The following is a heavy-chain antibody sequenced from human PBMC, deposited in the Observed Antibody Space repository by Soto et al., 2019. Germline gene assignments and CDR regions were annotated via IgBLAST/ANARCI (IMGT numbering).Heavy chain of an antibody. V-gene: IGHV3-23*01. CDR3: AKDLGDIVVVPAAMPFDP. Sequence: GESLKISCAASGFTFSSYAMSWVRQAPGKGLEWVSAISGSGGSTYYADSVKGRFTISRDNSKNTPYLQMNSLRAEDTAVYYCAKDLGDIVVVPAAMPFDPWGQGTLVTVSS. CDR2: ISGSGGST. J-gene: IGHJ5*02. D-gene: IGHD2-2*01. CDR1: GFTFSSYA.